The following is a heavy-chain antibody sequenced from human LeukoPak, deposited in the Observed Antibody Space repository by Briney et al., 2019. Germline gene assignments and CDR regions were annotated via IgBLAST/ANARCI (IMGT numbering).Heavy chain of an antibody. V-gene: IGHV1-24*01. D-gene: IGHD6-19*01. Sequence: EASVKVSCKVSGYILTELSMHWVRQAPGKGLEWMGGFDPEDGETLYAQKLQGRVTMTEDASTDTAYMELSSLSSEDTAMYYCVNEHSGWHAFDIWGQGTMVTVSS. J-gene: IGHJ3*02. CDR1: GYILTELS. CDR2: FDPEDGET. CDR3: VNEHSGWHAFDI.